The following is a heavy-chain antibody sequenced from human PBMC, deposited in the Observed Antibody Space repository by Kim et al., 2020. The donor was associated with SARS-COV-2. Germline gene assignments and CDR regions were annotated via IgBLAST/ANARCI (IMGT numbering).Heavy chain of an antibody. J-gene: IGHJ3*02. D-gene: IGHD1-26*01. CDR3: ATGFASGSYPTDAFDI. V-gene: IGHV1-24*01. Sequence: ASVKVSCKVSGYTLTELSMHWVRQAPGKGLEWMGGFDPEDGETIYAQKFQGRVTMTEDTSTDTAYMELSSLRSEDTAVYYCATGFASGSYPTDAFDIWGQGTMVTVSS. CDR1: GYTLTELS. CDR2: FDPEDGET.